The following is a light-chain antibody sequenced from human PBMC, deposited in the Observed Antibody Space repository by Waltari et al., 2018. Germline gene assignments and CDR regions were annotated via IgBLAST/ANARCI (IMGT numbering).Light chain of an antibody. Sequence: HSALTQPASVSGSPGQSITISCTGTSSDIGAYNYVSWYQQHPGKAPKLIIFDVNNRPSGVSSRFSGSKSGNTASLTISGLQAEDEADFYCGSFTSTSSWVFGGGTKLTVL. CDR2: DVN. CDR3: GSFTSTSSWV. J-gene: IGLJ3*02. V-gene: IGLV2-14*03. CDR1: SSDIGAYNY.